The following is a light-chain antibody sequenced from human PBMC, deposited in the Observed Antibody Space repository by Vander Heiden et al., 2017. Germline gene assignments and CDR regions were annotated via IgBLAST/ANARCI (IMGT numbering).Light chain of an antibody. CDR3: QQYNNWAPWT. Sequence: EIVMTQSPATLSVSPGERATLSCRASQSVSSNLAWYQQKPGQPARLLIYGASTRTTGSPARFSGSGSGTEFTLTISSLQSEDFAVYYCQQYNNWAPWTFGQGTKVEIK. V-gene: IGKV3-15*01. CDR1: QSVSSN. J-gene: IGKJ1*01. CDR2: GAS.